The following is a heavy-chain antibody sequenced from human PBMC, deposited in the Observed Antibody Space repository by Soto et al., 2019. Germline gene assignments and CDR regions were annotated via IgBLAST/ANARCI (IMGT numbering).Heavy chain of an antibody. V-gene: IGHV3-23*01. D-gene: IGHD3-10*01. J-gene: IGHJ3*02. Sequence: GGSLRLSCAASGFTFSSYAMSWVRQAPGKGLEWVSAISGSGGSTYYADSVKGRFTISRDNSKNTLYLQMNSLRAEDTAVYYCAKDWTPFIYYGSGSPQTRAFDIWGQGTMVTVSS. CDR3: AKDWTPFIYYGSGSPQTRAFDI. CDR1: GFTFSSYA. CDR2: ISGSGGST.